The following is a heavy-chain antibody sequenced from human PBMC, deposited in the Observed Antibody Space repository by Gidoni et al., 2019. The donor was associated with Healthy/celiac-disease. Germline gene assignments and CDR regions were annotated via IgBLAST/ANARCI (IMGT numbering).Heavy chain of an antibody. V-gene: IGHV3-43*01. D-gene: IGHD3-22*01. CDR2: ISWDGGGT. J-gene: IGHJ4*02. CDR3: AKGGWYYDSSGYYQFDY. Sequence: EVQLVESGGVVVQPGVSLRLSCAASGFPFDDYTMHWVRQAPGKGLELVSLISWDGGGTYYADSVKGRFTISRDNSKNSLYLQMNSLRTEDTALYYCAKGGWYYDSSGYYQFDYWGQGTLVTVSS. CDR1: GFPFDDYT.